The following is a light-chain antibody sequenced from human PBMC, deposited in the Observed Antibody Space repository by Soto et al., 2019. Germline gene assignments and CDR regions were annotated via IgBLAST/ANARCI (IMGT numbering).Light chain of an antibody. J-gene: IGKJ5*01. CDR2: SAS. CDR3: QQFNSYPQT. CDR1: RGISSY. Sequence: DIQMTQSPSSLSASVVDRVTITFQASRGISSYLAWYQQKPGKAPKLLVYSASTLQSGVPSRFSGSGSGPDFTLTISSLQPEDSATYFCQQFNSYPQTFGQGTRLEIK. V-gene: IGKV1-9*01.